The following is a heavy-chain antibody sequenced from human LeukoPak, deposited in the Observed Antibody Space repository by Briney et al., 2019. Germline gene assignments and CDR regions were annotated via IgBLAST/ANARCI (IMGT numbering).Heavy chain of an antibody. CDR3: ARVPGRSSDI. V-gene: IGHV4-34*01. CDR2: INHSGST. Sequence: PSETLSLTCAVYGESFSGYYWSWIRQPPGKGLEWIGEINHSGSTNYNPSLKSRVTISVDTSKNQFSLKLSSVTAADTAVYYCARVPGRSSDIWGQGTKVTVSS. CDR1: GESFSGYY. D-gene: IGHD2-15*01. J-gene: IGHJ3*02.